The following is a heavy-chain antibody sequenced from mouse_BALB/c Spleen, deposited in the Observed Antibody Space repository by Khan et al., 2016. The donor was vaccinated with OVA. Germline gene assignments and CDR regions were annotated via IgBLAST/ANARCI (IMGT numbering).Heavy chain of an antibody. J-gene: IGHJ3*01. CDR1: GFTFSTYG. V-gene: IGHV5-6*01. D-gene: IGHD1-1*01. Sequence: EVELVESGGDLVKPGGSLKLSCAASGFTFSTYGMSWVRQTPDKRLEWVATISSGGSYTYYPDNVKGRFTISRDNAKNTLYLQMSSLKSEDTARNYCARLAYYYNSGGFAYWGQGTLVTVSA. CDR2: ISSGGSYT. CDR3: ARLAYYYNSGGFAY.